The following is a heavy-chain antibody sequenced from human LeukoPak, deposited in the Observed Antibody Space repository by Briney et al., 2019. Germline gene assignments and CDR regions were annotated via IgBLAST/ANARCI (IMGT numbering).Heavy chain of an antibody. CDR2: ISYDGSNK. V-gene: IGHV3-30*03. Sequence: GGSLRLSCAASGFTFSSYGMHWVRQAPGKGLEWVAVISYDGSNKYYADSVKGRFTISRDNSKNTLYLQMNSLRAEDTAVYYCAREAYRAEGLGFDYWGQGTLVTVSS. CDR1: GFTFSSYG. CDR3: AREAYRAEGLGFDY. J-gene: IGHJ4*02. D-gene: IGHD3-16*01.